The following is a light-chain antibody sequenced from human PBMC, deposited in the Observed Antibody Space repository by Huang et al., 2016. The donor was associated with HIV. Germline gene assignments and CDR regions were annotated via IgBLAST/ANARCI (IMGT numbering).Light chain of an antibody. J-gene: IGKJ4*01. CDR1: QSIDTF. V-gene: IGKV1-39*01. CDR3: QHRYTTPLT. CDR2: AAS. Sequence: DLQMTQSPSSRSASVGQRVTITCRASQSIDTFLNWYQQKPGKAPSLLIYAASSLHTGVPSRFRGSGSGTDFTLIISSLQPEDVATYYCQHRYTTPLTFGGGTKVEIK.